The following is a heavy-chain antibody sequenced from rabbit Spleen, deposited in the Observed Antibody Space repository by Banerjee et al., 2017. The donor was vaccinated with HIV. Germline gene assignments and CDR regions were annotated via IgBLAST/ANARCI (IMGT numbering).Heavy chain of an antibody. V-gene: IGHV1S45*01. CDR1: GFSFSDRDV. D-gene: IGHD4-2*01. J-gene: IGHJ4*01. CDR2: INTATGKA. Sequence: QEQLEESGGGLVKPEGSLTLTCKASGFSFSDRDVMCWVRQAPGKGLEWIACINTATGKAVYAGGAKGRFPISKAAPTAVTLQMTSLPAADTATYFCARDLAGGIGWNLNGWGPGPLGTVS. CDR3: ARDLAGGIGWNLNG.